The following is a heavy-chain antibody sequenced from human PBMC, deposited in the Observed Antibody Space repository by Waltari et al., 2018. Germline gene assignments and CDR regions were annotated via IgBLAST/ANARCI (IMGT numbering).Heavy chain of an antibody. CDR3: ARHYLYYDFWSGYYTFDY. J-gene: IGHJ4*02. CDR2: IYYSGST. Sequence: QLQLQESGPGLVKPSETLSLTCTVSGGSISSSSYYWGWIRQPPGKGLEWIGSIYYSGSTYYNPSLKSRVTISVDTSKNQFSLKLSSVIAADTAVYYCARHYLYYDFWSGYYTFDYWGQGTLVTVSS. V-gene: IGHV4-39*01. CDR1: GGSISSSSYY. D-gene: IGHD3-3*01.